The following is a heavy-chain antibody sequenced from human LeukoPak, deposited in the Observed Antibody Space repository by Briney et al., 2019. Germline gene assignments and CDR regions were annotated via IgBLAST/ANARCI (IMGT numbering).Heavy chain of an antibody. J-gene: IGHJ4*02. CDR2: LHSAGTST. Sequence: PGGSLRLSCTASGFTFSTYRMHWVRQAPGKGLVWVSRLHSAGTSTSYADSVKGRFTISRDNAKSTLFLQMNSLRVEDTAVYYCVRARLVGTAWIPGDYWGRGTLVTVSS. D-gene: IGHD1-26*01. V-gene: IGHV3-74*01. CDR1: GFTFSTYR. CDR3: VRARLVGTAWIPGDY.